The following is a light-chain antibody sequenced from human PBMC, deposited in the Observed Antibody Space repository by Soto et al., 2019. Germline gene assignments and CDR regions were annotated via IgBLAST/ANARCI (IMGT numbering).Light chain of an antibody. CDR1: SSNIGSNT. Sequence: QSVLTQPPSASGTPGQRVTISCSGSSSNIGSNTVNCYQQLPGTAPKLLIYSNNQRPSGVPDRFSGSKSGTSASLAISGLQSEDEADYYCAAWDDSLNGYVFRTGTKVTVL. CDR2: SNN. CDR3: AAWDDSLNGYV. V-gene: IGLV1-44*01. J-gene: IGLJ1*01.